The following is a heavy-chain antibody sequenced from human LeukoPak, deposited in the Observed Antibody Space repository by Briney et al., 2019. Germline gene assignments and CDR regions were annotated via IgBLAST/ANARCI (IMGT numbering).Heavy chain of an antibody. CDR3: AREGCSGGSCYWNNAFDI. J-gene: IGHJ3*02. D-gene: IGHD2-15*01. V-gene: IGHV3-66*01. CDR1: GFTVSSNY. CDR2: IYSGGST. Sequence: GGSLRLSCAASGFTVSSNYMSWVRQAPRKGLEWVSVIYSGGSTYYADSVKGRFTISRDNSKNTLYLQMNSLRAEDTAVYYCAREGCSGGSCYWNNAFDIWGQGTMVTVSS.